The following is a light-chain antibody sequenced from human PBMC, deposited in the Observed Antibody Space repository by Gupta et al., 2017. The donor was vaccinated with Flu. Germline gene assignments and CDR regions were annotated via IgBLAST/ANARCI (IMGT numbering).Light chain of an antibody. Sequence: SSATTSSVGGGNYVSWYHPPPAQTPNLLIYDVSSRRSAVPDRFSGSKSGTTASLTIPWLQAEDEADYYCRSYTSSINIGVFGSGTKVTVL. J-gene: IGLJ1*01. CDR3: RSYTSSINIGV. V-gene: IGLV2-14*04. CDR2: DVS. CDR1: TSSVGGGNY.